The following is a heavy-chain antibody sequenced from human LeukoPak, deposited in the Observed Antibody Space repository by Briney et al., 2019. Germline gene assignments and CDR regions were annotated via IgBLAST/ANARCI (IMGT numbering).Heavy chain of an antibody. CDR1: GYTFTSYD. Sequence: ASVKVSCKASGYTFTSYDINWVRQATGQGLEWMGWMNPNSGNTGYAQKFQGRVTITRNTSISTAYMELSSLRSEDMAVYYCATPILGWNDAFDIWGQGTMVTVSS. CDR3: ATPILGWNDAFDI. J-gene: IGHJ3*02. CDR2: MNPNSGNT. D-gene: IGHD1-1*01. V-gene: IGHV1-8*03.